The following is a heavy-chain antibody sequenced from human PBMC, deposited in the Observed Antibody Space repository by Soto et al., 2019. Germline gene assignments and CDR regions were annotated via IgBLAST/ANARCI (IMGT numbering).Heavy chain of an antibody. V-gene: IGHV3-48*01. CDR1: GFTFSSYS. Sequence: PGGSLRLSCAASGFTFSSYSMNWVRQAPGKGLEWVSYISSSSTIYYADSVKGRFTISRDNAKNSLYLQMNSLRAEDTAVYYCARRSYYEGLDYWGQGTLVTVSS. CDR3: ARRSYYEGLDY. CDR2: ISSSSTI. D-gene: IGHD3-10*01. J-gene: IGHJ4*02.